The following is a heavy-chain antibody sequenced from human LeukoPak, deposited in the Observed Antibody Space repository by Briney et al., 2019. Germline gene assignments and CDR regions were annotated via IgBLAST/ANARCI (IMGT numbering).Heavy chain of an antibody. CDR1: GGCISSGGYY. Sequence: SQTLSLTCTVSGGCISSGGYYWSWIRQHPGKGLEWIGYIYYSGSTYYNPSLKSRVTISVDTSKNQFSLKLSSVTAADTAVYYCASTSRQDYVWGSYRPTPPYCFDYWGQGTLVTVSS. V-gene: IGHV4-31*03. CDR2: IYYSGST. D-gene: IGHD3-16*02. CDR3: ASTSRQDYVWGSYRPTPPYCFDY. J-gene: IGHJ4*02.